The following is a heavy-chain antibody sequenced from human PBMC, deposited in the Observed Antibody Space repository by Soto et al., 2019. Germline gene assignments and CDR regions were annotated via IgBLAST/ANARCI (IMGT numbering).Heavy chain of an antibody. CDR3: TTASDIVATIGCYYGMHX. J-gene: IGHJ6*02. V-gene: IGHV3-15*01. Sequence: GGALRLTWAASGFTFSNAWMSWVRQAPGKGLELVVLIKIKTDGGTTDYAAPVKVRFNISRDDSQNTLYLQMNSLKTEDTAVYYCTTASDIVATIGCYYGMHXWGQVTTVTVS. D-gene: IGHD5-12*01. CDR1: GFTFSNAW. CDR2: IKIKTDGGTT.